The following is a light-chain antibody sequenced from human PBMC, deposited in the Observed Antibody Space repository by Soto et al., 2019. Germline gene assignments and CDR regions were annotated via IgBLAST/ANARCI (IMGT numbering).Light chain of an antibody. J-gene: IGKJ1*01. Sequence: EIVLTQSPGTLSLSPGERATLSCRASQSVSSSYLAWYQQKPGHAPRLLIYGAASRATGIPDRFSGSGSGTDFTLTISRLEPEDFAVYYCQQYGSSPRTFGPGTKAEIK. CDR3: QQYGSSPRT. V-gene: IGKV3-20*01. CDR2: GAA. CDR1: QSVSSSY.